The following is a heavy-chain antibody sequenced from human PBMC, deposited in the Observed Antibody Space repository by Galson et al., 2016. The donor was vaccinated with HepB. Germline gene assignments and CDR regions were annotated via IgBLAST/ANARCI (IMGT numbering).Heavy chain of an antibody. V-gene: IGHV1-46*01. J-gene: IGHJ4*02. D-gene: IGHD5-18*01. CDR2: INPSDGST. CDR3: ARDDTGYSYAPGL. CDR1: GYAFTSYY. Sequence: SVKVSCKACGYAFTSYYIHWVRQAPGQGLEWMGIINPSDGSTNVAQKFQGRVTMTGDTSTSTVFLELSSLRFEDTAIYYCARDDTGYSYAPGLWGQGTLVTVSS.